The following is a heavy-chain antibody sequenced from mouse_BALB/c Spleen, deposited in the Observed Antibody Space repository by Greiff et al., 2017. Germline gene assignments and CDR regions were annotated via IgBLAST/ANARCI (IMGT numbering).Heavy chain of an antibody. J-gene: IGHJ2*01. CDR2: ISSGGSYT. V-gene: IGHV5-9-3*01. CDR1: GFTFSSYA. Sequence: DVQLQESGGGLVKPGGSLKLSCAASGFTFSSYAMSWVRQTPEKRLEWVATISSGGSYTYYPDSVKGRFTISRDNAKNTLYLQMSSLRSEDTAMYYCARQVYDGYPYYFDYWGQGTTLTVSS. D-gene: IGHD2-3*01. CDR3: ARQVYDGYPYYFDY.